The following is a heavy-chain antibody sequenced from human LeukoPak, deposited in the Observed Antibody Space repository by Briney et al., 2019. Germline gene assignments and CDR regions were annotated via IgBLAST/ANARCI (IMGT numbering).Heavy chain of an antibody. CDR1: GFTFSSYG. Sequence: QSGGSLRLSCAASGFTFSSYGMHWVRQAPGKGLEWVALISYDGSNKYYIDSVKGRFTISRDNPKNTLYLQMNSLRAEDTAVYYCAREYRPVGDYYGMDVWGQGTMVTVSS. CDR2: ISYDGSNK. J-gene: IGHJ6*02. V-gene: IGHV3-30*03. CDR3: AREYRPVGDYYGMDV. D-gene: IGHD3-16*02.